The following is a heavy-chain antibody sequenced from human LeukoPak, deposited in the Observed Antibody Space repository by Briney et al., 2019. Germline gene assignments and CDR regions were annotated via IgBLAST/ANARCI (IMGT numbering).Heavy chain of an antibody. CDR1: GGSISSGGYY. CDR2: IYYSGST. V-gene: IGHV4-31*01. J-gene: IGHJ5*02. Sequence: QSSETLSLTCTVSGGSISSGGYYWSWIRQHPGKGLEWIGYIYYSGSTYYNPSLKSQVTISVDTSKNQFSLKLSSVTAADTAVYYCARSPPYYYDSSGFFGPWGQGTLVTVSS. D-gene: IGHD3-22*01. CDR3: ARSPPYYYDSSGFFGP.